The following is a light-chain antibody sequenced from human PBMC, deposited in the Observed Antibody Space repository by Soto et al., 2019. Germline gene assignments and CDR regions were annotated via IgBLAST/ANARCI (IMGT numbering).Light chain of an antibody. CDR2: ANS. CDR1: SSSIGAGYD. CDR3: QSYDNILSGYV. V-gene: IGLV1-40*01. Sequence: QSVLTQPPSVSGAPGQRVTISCTGSSSSIGAGYDVHWYQQLPGTSPKVLLYANSNRPSGVPDRFSGSRSGTSASLAITGLQAEDEADYYCQSYDNILSGYVFGTGTKLTVL. J-gene: IGLJ1*01.